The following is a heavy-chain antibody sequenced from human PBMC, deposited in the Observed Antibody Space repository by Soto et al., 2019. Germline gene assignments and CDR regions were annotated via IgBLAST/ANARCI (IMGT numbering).Heavy chain of an antibody. J-gene: IGHJ6*02. CDR1: GFTFSNYT. Sequence: EVQLVESGGGLVQPGGSLRLSCAASGFTFSNYTMNWVRQAPGKGLEWLSYISGSSTTLYYADSVTGRFTVSRDNAKNSLYLQMSSLRDEDTAVYYCARADYPNYYYYGMDVWGQGTTVTVSS. D-gene: IGHD4-17*01. V-gene: IGHV3-48*02. CDR3: ARADYPNYYYYGMDV. CDR2: ISGSSTTL.